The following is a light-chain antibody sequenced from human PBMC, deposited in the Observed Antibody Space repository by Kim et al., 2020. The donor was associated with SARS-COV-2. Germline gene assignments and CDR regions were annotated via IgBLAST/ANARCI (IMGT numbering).Light chain of an antibody. Sequence: DIQMTQSPSSLSASVGDRVTITCRASQSISSYLNWYQQKPGKAPKLLIYAASSLQSGVPSRFSGSGSGTDFTLTISSLQPEDFATYYCQQGYSTPHTIGQGTKLEI. CDR2: AAS. CDR3: QQGYSTPHT. CDR1: QSISSY. J-gene: IGKJ2*01. V-gene: IGKV1-39*01.